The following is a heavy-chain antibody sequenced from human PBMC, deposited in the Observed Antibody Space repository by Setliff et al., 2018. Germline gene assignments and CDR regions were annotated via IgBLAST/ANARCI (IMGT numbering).Heavy chain of an antibody. CDR1: GGSISSGSYY. J-gene: IGHJ4*02. CDR2: IYTSGTT. V-gene: IGHV4-61*09. D-gene: IGHD2-21*02. Sequence: SETLSLTCSVSGGSISSGSYYWTWIRQPAGKGLEWIGHIYTSGTTKYNPSLKSRVTISVDTSKNQFSLKLSSVAAADTAVYYCARGFDVCGGGACYTDGPYYFDYWGLGTLVTVSS. CDR3: ARGFDVCGGGACYTDGPYYFDY.